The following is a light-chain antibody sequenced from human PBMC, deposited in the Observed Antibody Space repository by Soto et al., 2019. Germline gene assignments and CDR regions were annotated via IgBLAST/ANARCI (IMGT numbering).Light chain of an antibody. CDR1: SSDIGAGYD. J-gene: IGLJ2*01. CDR3: QSYDSSLSSVV. CDR2: GNS. Sequence: QSVLTQPPSVSGAPGQRVTISCNESSSDIGAGYDVHWYQQLPGTAPKLLIYGNSNRPSGVPDRFSGSKSGTSASLANTGLQAEDEADYYCQSYDSSLSSVVFGGGTKLTVL. V-gene: IGLV1-40*01.